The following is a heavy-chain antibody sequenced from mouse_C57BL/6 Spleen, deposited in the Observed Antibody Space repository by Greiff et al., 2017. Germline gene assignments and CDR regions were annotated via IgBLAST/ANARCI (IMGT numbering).Heavy chain of an antibody. CDR1: GYAFTNYL. V-gene: IGHV1-54*01. CDR2: INPGSGGT. D-gene: IGHD2-4*01. CDR3: ARGDYDYAMDY. Sequence: QVQLQQSGAELVRPGTSVKVSCKASGYAFTNYLIEWVKQRPGQGLEWIGVINPGSGGTNYNEKFKGKATLTAAKSSSTAYMQLSSLTSEDSAVYFCARGDYDYAMDYWGQGTSVTVSS. J-gene: IGHJ4*01.